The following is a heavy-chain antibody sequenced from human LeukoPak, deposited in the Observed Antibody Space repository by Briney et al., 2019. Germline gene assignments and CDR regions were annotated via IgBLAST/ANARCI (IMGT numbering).Heavy chain of an antibody. CDR3: AREIAAAGNNNWFDP. CDR2: IRYDGSNK. Sequence: GGSLRLSCAASGFTFSSYGMHWVRQAPGKGLEWVAFIRYDGSNKYYADSVKGRFTISRDNSKNTLYLQMNSLRAEDTAVYYCAREIAAAGNNNWFDPWGQGTLVTVSS. D-gene: IGHD6-13*01. CDR1: GFTFSSYG. J-gene: IGHJ5*02. V-gene: IGHV3-30*02.